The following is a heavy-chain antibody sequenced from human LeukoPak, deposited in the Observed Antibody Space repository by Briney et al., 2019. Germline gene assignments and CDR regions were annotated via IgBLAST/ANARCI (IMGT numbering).Heavy chain of an antibody. CDR3: ARGVPYYYDNSGHPGWYFDL. D-gene: IGHD3-22*01. CDR2: IRTTGDT. CDR1: GFTFNYYD. V-gene: IGHV3-13*01. J-gene: IGHJ2*01. Sequence: GGSLRLPCAVSGFTFNYYDMHWVRQAPGKRLEWVSAIRTTGDTHYPDSVKGRFAMSREDAKNSVHLQMNTLRAGDTAVYYCARGVPYYYDNSGHPGWYFDLWGRGTLVTVSS.